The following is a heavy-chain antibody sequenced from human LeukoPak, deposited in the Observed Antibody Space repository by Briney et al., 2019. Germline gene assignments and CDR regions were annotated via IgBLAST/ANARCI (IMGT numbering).Heavy chain of an antibody. CDR1: GFTFSNYA. D-gene: IGHD2-15*01. CDR3: AKGRALEVVAAFNY. CDR2: ISGSGANT. Sequence: GGSLRLSCAACGFTFSNYAMSWVRQAPGRGLEWVSTISGSGANTYYADSVKGRFTISRDNSKNTLYLQMNSLRADDTAIYYCAKGRALEVVAAFNYWGQGTVVTASS. V-gene: IGHV3-23*01. J-gene: IGHJ4*02.